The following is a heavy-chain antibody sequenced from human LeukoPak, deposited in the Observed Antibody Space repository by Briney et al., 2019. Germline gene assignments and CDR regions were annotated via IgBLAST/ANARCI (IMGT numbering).Heavy chain of an antibody. J-gene: IGHJ3*02. CDR1: GFTFSSYG. D-gene: IGHD3-22*01. CDR2: ISYDGSNK. Sequence: GGSLRLSCAASGFTFSSYGMPWVRQAPDKGLEWVAVISYDGSNKYYADSVKGRFTISRDNSKNTLYLQMNSLRAEDTAVYYCAKDHYYDSSGLPVAFDIWGQGTMVTVSS. V-gene: IGHV3-30*18. CDR3: AKDHYYDSSGLPVAFDI.